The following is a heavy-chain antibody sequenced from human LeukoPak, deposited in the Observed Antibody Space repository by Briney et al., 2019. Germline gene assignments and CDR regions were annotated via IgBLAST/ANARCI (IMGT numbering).Heavy chain of an antibody. CDR2: ISSSSTI. V-gene: IGHV3-48*01. CDR1: GFTFSSYS. CDR3: AKNRPANWGGSHWYFDL. D-gene: IGHD7-27*01. Sequence: PGGSLRLPCAASGFTFSSYSINWVRQAPGKGLEWVSYISSSSTIYYADSVKGRFTISRDNSKNTLYLQMNSLRAEDTAVYYCAKNRPANWGGSHWYFDLWGRGTLVTVSS. J-gene: IGHJ2*01.